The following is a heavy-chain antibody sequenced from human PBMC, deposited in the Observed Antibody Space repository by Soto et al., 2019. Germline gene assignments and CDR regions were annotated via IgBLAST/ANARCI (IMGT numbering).Heavy chain of an antibody. V-gene: IGHV3-23*01. CDR3: AIDRSRRYGSGFPLGYFDY. J-gene: IGHJ4*02. D-gene: IGHD2-15*01. CDR2: ISGSGSTT. Sequence: EVQLLESGGGLVQPGGSLRLSCPATGFTFSTCAMNWVRQAPGKGLEWVSTISGSGSTTYYADSVKGRFTISRDNFKNTLYLQMNSLRVEDTAVYYCAIDRSRRYGSGFPLGYFDYWGQGTLVTVSS. CDR1: GFTFSTCA.